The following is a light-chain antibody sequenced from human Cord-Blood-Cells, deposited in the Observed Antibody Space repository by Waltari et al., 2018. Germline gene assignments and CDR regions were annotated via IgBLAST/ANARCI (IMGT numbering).Light chain of an antibody. V-gene: IGLV2-14*01. CDR2: DVS. CDR1: SSDVGGYNN. CDR3: SSYTSSSSVV. J-gene: IGLJ2*01. Sequence: QSALTQPASASGSPGQSITISCTGASSDVGGYNNSPWYQQHPCKAPKLMIYDVSKRPSGVSNRFSGSTSGNTASLTISGLQAEDEADYYCSSYTSSSSVVFGGGTKLTVL.